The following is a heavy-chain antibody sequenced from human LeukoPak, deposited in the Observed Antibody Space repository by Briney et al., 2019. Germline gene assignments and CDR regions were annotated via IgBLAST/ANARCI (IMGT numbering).Heavy chain of an antibody. Sequence: PGGSLRLSCADSGFTFSSYWMHWVREVPGKGLVWGSRINTDGSSTNYAESVKGRFTISRENAKHTLYLQMNSLRAEDTAVYYCARSRYCISSSCNRDTFVWLDPRGQGSLSTVSS. CDR1: GFTFSSYW. V-gene: IGHV3-74*01. CDR2: INTDGSST. J-gene: IGHJ5*02. CDR3: ARSRYCISSSCNRDTFVWLDP. D-gene: IGHD2-2*01.